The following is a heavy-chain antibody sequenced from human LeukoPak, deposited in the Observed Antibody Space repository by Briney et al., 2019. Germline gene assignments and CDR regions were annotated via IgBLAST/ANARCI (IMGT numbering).Heavy chain of an antibody. CDR2: IYSGGST. V-gene: IGHV3-53*01. CDR3: ARVGGIAAAGTLYFDY. J-gene: IGHJ4*02. Sequence: GGSLRLSCAASGFTVSSNYMSWVRQAPGKGLEWVSVIYSGGSTYYADSVKGRFTISKDNSKNTLYLQMNSLRAEDTAVYYCARVGGIAAAGTLYFDYWGQGTLVTVSS. D-gene: IGHD6-13*01. CDR1: GFTVSSNY.